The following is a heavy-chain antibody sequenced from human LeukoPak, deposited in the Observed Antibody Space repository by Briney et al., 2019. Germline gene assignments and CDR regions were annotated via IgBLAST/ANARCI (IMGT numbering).Heavy chain of an antibody. J-gene: IGHJ4*02. V-gene: IGHV3-30*04. CDR1: GFTFSSYA. D-gene: IGHD6-19*01. Sequence: GGSLRLSCAASGFTFSSYAMSWVRQAPGKGLEWVAVISYDGSNKYYADSVKGRFTISRDNSKITLYLQMNSLRAEDTAVYYCARDRSGWNDYWGQGTLVTVSS. CDR2: ISYDGSNK. CDR3: ARDRSGWNDY.